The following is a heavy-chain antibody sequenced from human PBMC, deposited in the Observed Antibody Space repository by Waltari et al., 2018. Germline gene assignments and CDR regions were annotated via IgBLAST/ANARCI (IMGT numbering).Heavy chain of an antibody. CDR1: GGSISSGSYY. J-gene: IGHJ4*02. D-gene: IGHD6-19*01. V-gene: IGHV4-61*02. CDR3: ARETYSSGWDY. CDR2: IYTSGST. Sequence: QVQLQQWGAGLLKPSQTLSLTCTVSGGSISSGSYYWSWIRQPAGKGLEWIGRIYTSGSTNYNPSLKSRVTISVDTSKNQFSLKLSSVTAADTAVYYCARETYSSGWDYWGQGTLVTVSS.